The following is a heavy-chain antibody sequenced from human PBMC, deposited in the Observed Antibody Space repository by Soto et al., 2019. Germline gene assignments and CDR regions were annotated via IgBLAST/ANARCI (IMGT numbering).Heavy chain of an antibody. CDR2: VSFDGRDK. CDR1: GFIFGNYV. D-gene: IGHD5-12*01. CDR3: EKERRGYSYGEN. V-gene: IGHV3-30*18. J-gene: IGHJ1*01. Sequence: QVQLVESGGGVVQPGRSLRLSCAASGFIFGNYVMHWVRQAPGKGLEWVAVVSFDGRDKHYADSVNGRFTISRDNSKNTMDLQMNSLRPEDTAVYYCEKERRGYSYGENWGQGTLVAVSS.